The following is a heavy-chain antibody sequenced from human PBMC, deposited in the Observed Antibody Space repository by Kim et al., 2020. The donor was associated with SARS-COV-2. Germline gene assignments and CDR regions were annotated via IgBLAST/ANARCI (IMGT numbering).Heavy chain of an antibody. J-gene: IGHJ4*02. CDR3: ARGRGAYYGSGGNFDY. V-gene: IGHV4-34*01. Sequence: LKKRVTISVDPSKNQFSLKLSSVTAADTAVYYCARGRGAYYGSGGNFDYWGQGTLVTVSS. D-gene: IGHD3-10*01.